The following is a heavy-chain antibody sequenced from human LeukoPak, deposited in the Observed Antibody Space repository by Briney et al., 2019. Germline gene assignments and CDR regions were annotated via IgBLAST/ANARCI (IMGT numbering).Heavy chain of an antibody. CDR3: ARARIAVAVKWFDP. CDR1: EYTFTGYY. V-gene: IGHV1-2*02. D-gene: IGHD6-19*01. Sequence: ASVEVSCKASEYTFTGYYMRWVRQAPGQGLEWMGWINPNSGGTNYAQKFQGRVTMTRDTSISTAYMELSRLRSDDTAVYYCARARIAVAVKWFDPWGQGTLVTVSS. CDR2: INPNSGGT. J-gene: IGHJ5*02.